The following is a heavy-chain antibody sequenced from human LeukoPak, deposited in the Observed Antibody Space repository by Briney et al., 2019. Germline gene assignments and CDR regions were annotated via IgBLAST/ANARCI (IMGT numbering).Heavy chain of an antibody. CDR2: IYYTGST. D-gene: IGHD3-10*01. J-gene: IGHJ4*02. Sequence: SETLSLTCTVSGGSVSSGNYYWSWIRQPPGKGLEGIGYIYYTGSTNYNPSLKSRLTISVDTSKNQFSLKLSSVTAADTAVYYCARRGGSGRSFDYWGQGTLVTVSS. CDR1: GGSVSSGNYY. CDR3: ARRGGSGRSFDY. V-gene: IGHV4-61*01.